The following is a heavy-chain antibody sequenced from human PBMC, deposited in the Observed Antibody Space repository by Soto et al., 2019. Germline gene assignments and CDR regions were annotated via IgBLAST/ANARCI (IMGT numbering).Heavy chain of an antibody. CDR1: GFTFSSDA. V-gene: IGHV3-23*01. Sequence: EVQLLESGGGLVQPGGSLRLSCAASGFTFSSDAMSWVRQAPGKGLEWVSAISGSGRRIYYADSVKGRFTISRDNSKNPLYLQMNSLRAEDTAVYYCAKEEVGDYYYYMDVWGKGTTVTVSS. CDR3: AKEEVGDYYYYMDV. D-gene: IGHD3-16*01. CDR2: ISGSGRRI. J-gene: IGHJ6*03.